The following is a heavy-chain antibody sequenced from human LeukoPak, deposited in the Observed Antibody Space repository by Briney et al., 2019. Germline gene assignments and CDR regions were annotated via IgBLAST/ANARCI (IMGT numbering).Heavy chain of an antibody. J-gene: IGHJ6*03. CDR1: GFTFNEFE. CDR2: ISGTGRTT. D-gene: IGHD2/OR15-2a*01. CDR3: AKGNRVSYYYYMDV. Sequence: WGSLRLSCAASGFTFNEFEMNWVRQAPGKGLEWVSAISGTGRTTYYADSVKGRFTISRDDSKNTLFLQMSSLRAEDTAVYYCAKGNRVSYYYYMDVWGKGTTVTVSS. V-gene: IGHV3-23*01.